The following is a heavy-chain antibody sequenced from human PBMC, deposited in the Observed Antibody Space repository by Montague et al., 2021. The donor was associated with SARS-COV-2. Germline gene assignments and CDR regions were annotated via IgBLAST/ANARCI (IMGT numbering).Heavy chain of an antibody. Sequence: SETLSLTCTVSGGSISSYYWSWIRQPPGKGLEWIGYIYYSGSTNYNPSLKSRVTMSVDKSKNQFSLKLSSVTAADTAVYYCARRPLGYYYYGMDVWGQGTTVTVSS. V-gene: IGHV4-59*12. CDR3: ARRPLGYYYYGMDV. CDR2: IYYSGST. J-gene: IGHJ6*02. CDR1: GGSISSYY.